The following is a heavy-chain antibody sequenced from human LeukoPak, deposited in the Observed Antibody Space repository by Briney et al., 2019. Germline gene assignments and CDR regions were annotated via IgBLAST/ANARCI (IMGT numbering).Heavy chain of an antibody. CDR3: ARDPDGSGKDY. Sequence: GGSLRLSCAASGFTFSSYAMSWVRQAPGKGLEWVSSISSSGGSTYYTDSVKGRFTISRDNAKNSLYLQMDSLRAEDTAVYYCARDPDGSGKDYWGQGTLVTVSS. J-gene: IGHJ4*02. D-gene: IGHD3-10*01. CDR2: ISSSGGST. CDR1: GFTFSSYA. V-gene: IGHV3-23*01.